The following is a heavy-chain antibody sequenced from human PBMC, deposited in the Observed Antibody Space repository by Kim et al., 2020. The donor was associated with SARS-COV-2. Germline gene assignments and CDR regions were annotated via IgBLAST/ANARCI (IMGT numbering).Heavy chain of an antibody. CDR3: ASGVNSGGYRSWFDP. V-gene: IGHV4-39*01. CDR2: IYYSGST. CDR1: GGSISSSSYY. Sequence: SETLSLTCTVSGGSISSSSYYWGWIRQPPGKGLEWIGSIYYSGSTYYNPSLKSRVTISVDTSKNQFSLKLSSVTAADTAVYYCASGVNSGGYRSWFDPWGEGTLVTVSS. D-gene: IGHD1-26*01. J-gene: IGHJ5*02.